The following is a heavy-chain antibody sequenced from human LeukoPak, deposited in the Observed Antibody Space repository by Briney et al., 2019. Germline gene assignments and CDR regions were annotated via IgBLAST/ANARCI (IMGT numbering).Heavy chain of an antibody. CDR2: IYYSGNT. Sequence: SETLSLTCTVSGGSISSYYWSWIRQPPGKGLEWIGYIYYSGNTNYNPSLKSRVTISVDTSKNQFSLKLSSVTAADTAVYYCARGKPQPPSAYYDFWSGYYNPLYYFDYWGQGTLVTVSS. D-gene: IGHD3-3*01. J-gene: IGHJ4*02. V-gene: IGHV4-59*08. CDR3: ARGKPQPPSAYYDFWSGYYNPLYYFDY. CDR1: GGSISSYY.